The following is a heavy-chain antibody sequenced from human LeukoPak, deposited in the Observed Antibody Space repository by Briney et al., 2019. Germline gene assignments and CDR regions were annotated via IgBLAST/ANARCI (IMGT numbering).Heavy chain of an antibody. Sequence: SATLSLTCTVAGGSISSHFWSWIRQPPGKGLGWFGYIFYSGTTKYNPSLRSRVTISADTSKNQFSMKLSSVSSADTAVYYCVRTDPSNLKYYLDYWGQGALVSVSS. CDR1: GGSISSHF. D-gene: IGHD1-14*01. V-gene: IGHV4-59*11. J-gene: IGHJ4*02. CDR2: IFYSGTT. CDR3: VRTDPSNLKYYLDY.